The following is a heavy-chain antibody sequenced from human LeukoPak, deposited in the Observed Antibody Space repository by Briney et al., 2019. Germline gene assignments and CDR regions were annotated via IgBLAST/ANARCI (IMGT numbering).Heavy chain of an antibody. Sequence: GGSLRLSCVASGFTFSSYRMNWVRRAPGKGLEWVSSISSSSSYIYYADSVKGRFTISRDNAKNSLYLQMNSLRAEDTAVYYCAREGSGVAGHFDYWGQGTLVTVSS. CDR2: ISSSSSYI. D-gene: IGHD6-19*01. CDR1: GFTFSSYR. CDR3: AREGSGVAGHFDY. V-gene: IGHV3-21*01. J-gene: IGHJ4*02.